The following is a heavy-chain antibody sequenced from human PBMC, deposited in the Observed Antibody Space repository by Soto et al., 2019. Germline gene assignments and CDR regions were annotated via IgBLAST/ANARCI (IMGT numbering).Heavy chain of an antibody. Sequence: ASVKVCCKDSGYTLASKCRRSVRQYNKQGLEWMGWISAYNGNTNYAQKLQGRVTMTTDTSTSTAYMELRSLRSDDTAVYYCATTNDCGDYQLRFDPWGQGTLVTVSS. CDR3: ATTNDCGDYQLRFDP. D-gene: IGHD4-17*01. CDR1: GYTLASKC. J-gene: IGHJ5*02. CDR2: ISAYNGNT. V-gene: IGHV1-18*01.